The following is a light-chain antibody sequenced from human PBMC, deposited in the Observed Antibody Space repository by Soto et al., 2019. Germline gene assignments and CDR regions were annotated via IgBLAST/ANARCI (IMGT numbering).Light chain of an antibody. CDR3: QQYNNWPRT. V-gene: IGKV3-15*01. CDR1: QSVSSN. CDR2: GAS. Sequence: EIVMTQSPATLSVSPGERAILSCRASQSVSSNLAWYQQKPGQAPRLLIYGASTRATGIPARFSGSGSGTEFTLTISSLQSEDFAVYYCQQYNNWPRTSGQGTKVEIK. J-gene: IGKJ1*01.